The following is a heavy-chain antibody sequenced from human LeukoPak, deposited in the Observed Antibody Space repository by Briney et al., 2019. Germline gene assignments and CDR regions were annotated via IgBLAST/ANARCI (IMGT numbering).Heavy chain of an antibody. V-gene: IGHV1-69*06. D-gene: IGHD2-8*01. CDR3: ARVYGNDAFDI. CDR2: IIPIFGTA. Sequence: SVKVSCKASVGTFSSYSSSWLGQAPGQGLEWMGRIIPIFGTANYAQKFQGRVTITADKSTSTAYMELSSLRSEDTAVYYCARVYGNDAFDIWGQGTMVTVSS. CDR1: VGTFSSYS. J-gene: IGHJ3*02.